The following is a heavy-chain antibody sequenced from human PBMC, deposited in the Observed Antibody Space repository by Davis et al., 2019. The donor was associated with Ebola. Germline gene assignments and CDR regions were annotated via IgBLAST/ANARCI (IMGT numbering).Heavy chain of an antibody. CDR2: INPNSGGT. Sequence: ASVTVSCKASGYTFTGYYMHWVRQAPGQGLAWMGWINPNSGGTNYAQKFQGWVTMTRDTSISTAYMELSRLRSDDTAVYYCARGSGYSYGYISAYYGMDVWGQGTTVTVSS. CDR1: GYTFTGYY. D-gene: IGHD5-18*01. CDR3: ARGSGYSYGYISAYYGMDV. J-gene: IGHJ6*02. V-gene: IGHV1-2*04.